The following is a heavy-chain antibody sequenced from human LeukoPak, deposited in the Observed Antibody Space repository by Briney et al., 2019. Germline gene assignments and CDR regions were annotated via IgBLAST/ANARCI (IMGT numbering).Heavy chain of an antibody. Sequence: PSETLSLTCTVSGYSISTAYYWNWIRQSPEKGLEWIGSISHSGSTSYYPSLQSRVTISIDTFKNQFSLNLSSVTAADTAVYYCARGLQVWSRDPFDYWGQGTLVTVSS. CDR3: ARGLQVWSRDPFDY. J-gene: IGHJ4*02. D-gene: IGHD5-18*01. CDR2: ISHSGST. V-gene: IGHV4-38-2*02. CDR1: GYSISTAYY.